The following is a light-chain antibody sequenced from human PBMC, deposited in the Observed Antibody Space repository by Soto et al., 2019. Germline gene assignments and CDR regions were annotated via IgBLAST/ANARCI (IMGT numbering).Light chain of an antibody. Sequence: QSALTQPAFVSGSPGQSSTISCSVTSSDVGGYDYVSWYQHHPGKAPKLIIYGVSYRPSEVPNRFSGAKSGNTASLTISGLQAEDEADYYCGSFRSSSTPYVLGTGTKVTVL. CDR1: SSDVGGYDY. J-gene: IGLJ1*01. CDR3: GSFRSSSTPYV. CDR2: GVS. V-gene: IGLV2-14*01.